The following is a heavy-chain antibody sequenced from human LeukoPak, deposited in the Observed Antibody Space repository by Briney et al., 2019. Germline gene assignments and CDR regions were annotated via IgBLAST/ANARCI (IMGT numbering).Heavy chain of an antibody. V-gene: IGHV3-53*01. CDR2: IYSGGST. Sequence: GGSLRLSCAASGFTVSSNYMSWVRQAPGKGLEWVSVIYSGGSTYYADSVKGRFTISRDNSKNTLYLQMNSLRAEDTAVYYCAREEERIAIFGVTNSRFDYWGQGTLVTVSS. CDR3: AREEERIAIFGVTNSRFDY. D-gene: IGHD3-3*01. J-gene: IGHJ4*02. CDR1: GFTVSSNY.